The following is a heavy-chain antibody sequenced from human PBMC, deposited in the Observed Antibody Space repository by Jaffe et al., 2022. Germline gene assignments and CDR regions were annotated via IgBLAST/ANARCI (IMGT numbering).Heavy chain of an antibody. CDR3: AKADYYAPGGY. D-gene: IGHD2-2*01. V-gene: IGHV3-30*02. J-gene: IGHJ4*02. CDR1: GFTFSSYG. CDR2: IRYDGSNK. Sequence: QVQLVESGGGVVQPGGSLRLSCAASGFTFSSYGMHWVRQAPGKGLEWVAFIRYDGSNKYYADSVKGRFTISRDNSKNTLYLQMNSLRAEDTAVYYCAKADYYAPGGYWGQGTLVTVSS.